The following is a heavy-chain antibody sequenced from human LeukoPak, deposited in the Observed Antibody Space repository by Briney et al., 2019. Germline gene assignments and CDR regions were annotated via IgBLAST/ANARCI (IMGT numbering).Heavy chain of an antibody. Sequence: SETLSLTCTVSGGFISSYYWSWIRQPPGEGLEWIGYIYYSGSTNYNPSLKSRVTISVDTSKNQFSLKLSSVTAADTAVYYCARSYGSGSYYNPGWFDPWGQGTLVTVSS. D-gene: IGHD3-10*01. J-gene: IGHJ5*02. CDR2: IYYSGST. CDR3: ARSYGSGSYYNPGWFDP. V-gene: IGHV4-59*01. CDR1: GGFISSYY.